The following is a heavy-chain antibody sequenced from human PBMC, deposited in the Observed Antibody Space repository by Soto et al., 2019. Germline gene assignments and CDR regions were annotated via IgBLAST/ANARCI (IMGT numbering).Heavy chain of an antibody. V-gene: IGHV3-30*18. CDR3: AKDWGRDGYNYFEAFEI. D-gene: IGHD5-12*01. Sequence: PGGSLRLSCTASGFIFSSYGMHWVRQAPGKGLEWVGVISYDGVIKFYGDSVKGRFTISRDKSENTLYLQMNSVRAEDTAVYYCAKDWGRDGYNYFEAFEIWGQGTMVTVSS. J-gene: IGHJ3*02. CDR2: ISYDGVIK. CDR1: GFIFSSYG.